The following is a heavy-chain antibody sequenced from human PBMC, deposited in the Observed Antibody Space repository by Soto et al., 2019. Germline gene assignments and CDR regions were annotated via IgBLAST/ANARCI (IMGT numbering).Heavy chain of an antibody. CDR3: ARARLYCTGGSCTTWFDY. J-gene: IGHJ4*02. CDR2: IYWDDDK. CDR1: GFSLSTTGVG. V-gene: IGHV2-5*02. D-gene: IGHD2-15*01. Sequence: QITLKESGPTLVKPTQTLTLTCTFSGFSLSTTGVGVGWIRQPAGKALEWLALIYWDDDKRYSPFLNSRLTITKDTSKNQVVPTMTNMDPVDTATYYCARARLYCTGGSCTTWFDYWGQGTLVTVSS.